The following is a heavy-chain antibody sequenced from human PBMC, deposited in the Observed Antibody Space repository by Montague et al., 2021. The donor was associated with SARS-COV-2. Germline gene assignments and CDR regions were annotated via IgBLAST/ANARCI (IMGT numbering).Heavy chain of an antibody. V-gene: IGHV4-39*07. CDR2: IYYSGST. CDR3: ARGGFSGYWDY. Sequence: SETLSLTCTVSGGSISSSSYYWGWIRQPPGKGLERIGSIYYSGSTYYNPSLKSRVTISVDTSKNQFSLKLSSVTAADTAVYYCARGGFSGYWDYWGQGTLVTVSS. J-gene: IGHJ4*02. D-gene: IGHD5-12*01. CDR1: GGSISSSSYY.